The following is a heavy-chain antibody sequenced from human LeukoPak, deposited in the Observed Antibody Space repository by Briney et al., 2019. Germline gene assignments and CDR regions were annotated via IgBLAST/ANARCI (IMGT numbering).Heavy chain of an antibody. V-gene: IGHV1-8*02. D-gene: IGHD6-19*01. CDR1: GGTFSSYA. Sequence: ASVNVSCKASGGTFSSYAISWVRQATGQGLEWMGWMNPNSGNTGYAQKFQGRVTMTRNTSISTAYMELSSLRSEDTAVYYCARGVVAGTLSYWGQGTLVTVSS. CDR2: MNPNSGNT. CDR3: ARGVVAGTLSY. J-gene: IGHJ4*02.